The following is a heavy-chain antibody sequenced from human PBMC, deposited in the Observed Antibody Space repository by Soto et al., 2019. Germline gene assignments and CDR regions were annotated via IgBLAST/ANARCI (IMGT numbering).Heavy chain of an antibody. CDR3: AKHLNIVVRFSPLFSFYGLDV. CDR1: GXTITGGR. CDR2: ICPGDGGI. J-gene: IGHJ6*02. V-gene: IGHV3-23*01. Sequence: GSVRLSCVASGXTITGGRLSWVRQAPGKGLEWVACICPGDGGIYYADSVKGRFTISRDDSKNTLYLQMISPRVEDTAVYYCAKHLNIVVRFSPLFSFYGLDVWGQGTTFTVS. D-gene: IGHD2-21*01.